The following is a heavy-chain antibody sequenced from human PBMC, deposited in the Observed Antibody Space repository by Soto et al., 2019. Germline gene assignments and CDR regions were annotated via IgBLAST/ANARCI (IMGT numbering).Heavy chain of an antibody. CDR2: INSDGSHT. Sequence: GGSLRLSCAASGFTFSSYLMHWARQAPGKGLLWVSRINSDGSHTIYADSVKGRFTISRDNAKNTLYLQMNSLRAEDTAVYYCVRGPDTSTDSYGPFEYWGQGILVTVSS. D-gene: IGHD3-9*01. CDR3: VRGPDTSTDSYGPFEY. CDR1: GFTFSSYL. J-gene: IGHJ4*02. V-gene: IGHV3-74*01.